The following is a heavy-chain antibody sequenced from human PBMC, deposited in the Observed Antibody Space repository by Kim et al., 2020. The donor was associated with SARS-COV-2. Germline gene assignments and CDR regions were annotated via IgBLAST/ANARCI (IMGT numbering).Heavy chain of an antibody. CDR1: GFTFSDYY. V-gene: IGHV3-11*01. CDR3: ARGGIAAAGTLSDYYYYGMDV. D-gene: IGHD6-13*01. J-gene: IGHJ6*02. Sequence: GGSLRLSCAASGFTFSDYYMSWIRQAPGKGLEWVSYISSSGSTIYYADSVKGRFTISRDNAKNSLYLQMNSLRAEDTAVYYCARGGIAAAGTLSDYYYYGMDVWGQGTTVTVSS. CDR2: ISSSGSTI.